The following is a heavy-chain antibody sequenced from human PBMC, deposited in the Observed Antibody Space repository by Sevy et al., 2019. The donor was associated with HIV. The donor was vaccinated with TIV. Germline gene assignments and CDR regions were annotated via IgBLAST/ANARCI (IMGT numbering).Heavy chain of an antibody. D-gene: IGHD3-3*01. J-gene: IGHJ4*02. V-gene: IGHV3-23*01. Sequence: GGYLRLSCAASGFTFSSYAMSWVRQAPGKGLEWVSAISGSGGSTYYADSVKGRFTISRDNSKNTLYLQMNSLRAEDTAVYYCAKDLEVTIFGVVIHRYFDYWGQGTLVTVSS. CDR1: GFTFSSYA. CDR3: AKDLEVTIFGVVIHRYFDY. CDR2: ISGSGGST.